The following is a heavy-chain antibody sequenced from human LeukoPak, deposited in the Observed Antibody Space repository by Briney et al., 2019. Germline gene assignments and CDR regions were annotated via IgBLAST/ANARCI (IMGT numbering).Heavy chain of an antibody. Sequence: ASVKVSCKASGYTFTGYYMHWVRQAPGQWLEWMGRINPNSGGTNYAQKFQGRVTMTRDTSISTAYMELSRLRSDDTAVYYCATQYYYGSGSYSYYFDYWGQGTLVTVSS. CDR1: GYTFTGYY. CDR2: INPNSGGT. CDR3: ATQYYYGSGSYSYYFDY. J-gene: IGHJ4*02. D-gene: IGHD3-10*01. V-gene: IGHV1-2*06.